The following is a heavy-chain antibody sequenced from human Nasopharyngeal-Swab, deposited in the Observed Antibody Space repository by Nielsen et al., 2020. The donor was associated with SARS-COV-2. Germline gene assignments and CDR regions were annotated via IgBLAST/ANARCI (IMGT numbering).Heavy chain of an antibody. CDR2: ISASGSST. J-gene: IGHJ6*02. D-gene: IGHD1-26*01. Sequence: GESLKISCAATGSKFRRCSMSWVRQAPGKGLEWVSAISASGSSTYYADSVKGRFTISRDNSQNTLYLQMSSLRVEDTAVYYCAKESGSYLYYYYGMDVWGQGTTVTVSS. V-gene: IGHV3-23*01. CDR3: AKESGSYLYYYYGMDV. CDR1: GSKFRRCS.